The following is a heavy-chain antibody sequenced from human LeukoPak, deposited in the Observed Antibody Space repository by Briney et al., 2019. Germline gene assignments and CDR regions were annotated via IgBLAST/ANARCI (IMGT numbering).Heavy chain of an antibody. CDR2: INHSGST. D-gene: IGHD3-10*01. Sequence: PSETLSLTCAVYGGSFSGYYWSWIRQPPGKGLEWIGEINHSGSTNYNPSLKSRVTISVDTSKDQFSLKLSSVTAADTAVCYCARVNSGSHWYFDLWGRGTLVTVSS. J-gene: IGHJ2*01. V-gene: IGHV4-34*01. CDR3: ARVNSGSHWYFDL. CDR1: GGSFSGYY.